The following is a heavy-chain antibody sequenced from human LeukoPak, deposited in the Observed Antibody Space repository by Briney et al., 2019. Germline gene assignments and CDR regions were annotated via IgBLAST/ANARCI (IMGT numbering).Heavy chain of an antibody. D-gene: IGHD2-15*01. Sequence: SVKVSCKAFGGSFISEAISWVRQAPGQGLEWMGGIITIFGTANYAQKFQGRVTITTDESTSTAYMEVSSLRSEDTAVYYCGKKAGDCGGGSCYSIDYWGQGTLVTVSS. V-gene: IGHV1-69*05. CDR1: GGSFISEA. J-gene: IGHJ4*02. CDR3: GKKAGDCGGGSCYSIDY. CDR2: IITIFGTA.